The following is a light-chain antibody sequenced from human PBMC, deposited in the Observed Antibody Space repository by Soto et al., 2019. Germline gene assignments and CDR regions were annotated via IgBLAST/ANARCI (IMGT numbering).Light chain of an antibody. CDR2: EVS. V-gene: IGLV2-8*01. CDR3: TAYAGSHQHVI. Sequence: QSALTQPPSASGSPGQSVTISCTGTGSDIGSYNYVSWYQQYPGRAPRLLIFEVSERPSGVPDRFSGSKSGNTASLTVAGLQAEDEADYFCTAYAGSHQHVIFGAGTKLTVL. CDR1: GSDIGSYNY. J-gene: IGLJ2*01.